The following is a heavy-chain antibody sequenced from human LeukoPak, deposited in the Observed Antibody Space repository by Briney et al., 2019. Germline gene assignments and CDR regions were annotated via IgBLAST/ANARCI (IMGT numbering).Heavy chain of an antibody. CDR2: ISGSGGST. CDR1: GFTFSSYA. V-gene: IGHV3-23*01. J-gene: IGHJ4*02. D-gene: IGHD3-10*01. Sequence: GGSLRLSCAASGFTFSSYAMSWVRQAPGKGLEWVSAISGSGGSTYYADSVKGRFTISRDNSKNTLYLQMNSLRAEDTAVYYCARHPQPIWFGDAYYFDYWGQGTLVTVSS. CDR3: ARHPQPIWFGDAYYFDY.